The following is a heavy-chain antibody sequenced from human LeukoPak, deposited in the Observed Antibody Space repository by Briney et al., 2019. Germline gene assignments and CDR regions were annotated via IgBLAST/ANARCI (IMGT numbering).Heavy chain of an antibody. CDR2: IYHSGTT. Sequence: SETLSLTCTVSGYSISSGYFWGWIRQPPGKGLEWIGSIYHSGTTYYNPSLKSRVTMSVDTSKNQFSLKLNSVTAADTAVYYCARSGQSDYFDSSGYSPFDYWGQGTLVTVSS. J-gene: IGHJ4*02. CDR1: GYSISSGYF. CDR3: ARSGQSDYFDSSGYSPFDY. V-gene: IGHV4-38-2*02. D-gene: IGHD3-22*01.